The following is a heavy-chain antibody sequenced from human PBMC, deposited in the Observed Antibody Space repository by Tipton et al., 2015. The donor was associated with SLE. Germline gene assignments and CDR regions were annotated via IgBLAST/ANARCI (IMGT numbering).Heavy chain of an antibody. CDR2: ISAYNGNT. V-gene: IGHV1-18*01. CDR3: AMRVVSLYYYGMDV. D-gene: IGHD3-3*01. J-gene: IGHJ6*02. CDR1: GYTFTSYG. Sequence: QSGAEVKKPGASVKVSCKASGYTFTSYGISWVRQAPGQGLEWMGWISAYNGNTNYAQKFQGRVTMTTDTSTSIAYMGLRSLRSDDTAVYYCAMRVVSLYYYGMDVWGQGTTVTVSS.